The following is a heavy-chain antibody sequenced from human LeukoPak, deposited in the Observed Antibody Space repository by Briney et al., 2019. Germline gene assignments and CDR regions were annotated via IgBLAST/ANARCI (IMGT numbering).Heavy chain of an antibody. D-gene: IGHD1-1*01. J-gene: IGHJ4*02. Sequence: GASVKVSCYASGYTFTGYYMHWVRQAPGQGLEWMGWKNPNSGGTNYAQKFQGRVTMTRDTSITTAYMELSRLRSEDTAVYYCARGSQLFDYWGQGTLVTVSS. CDR3: ARGSQLFDY. V-gene: IGHV1-2*02. CDR1: GYTFTGYY. CDR2: KNPNSGGT.